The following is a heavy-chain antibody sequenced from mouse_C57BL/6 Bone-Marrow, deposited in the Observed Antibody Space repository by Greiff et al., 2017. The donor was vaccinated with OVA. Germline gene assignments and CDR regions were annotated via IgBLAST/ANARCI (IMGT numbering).Heavy chain of an antibody. CDR1: GYTFTDYY. D-gene: IGHD1-1*02. CDR2: IYPNNGGT. V-gene: IGHV1-26*01. Sequence: VQLQQSGPELVKPGASVKISCKASGYTFTDYYMNWVKPSPGKSLEWVGDIYPNNGGTSYNQKFKGKATLTVDKSSSPAYLELRRPTSEDSAVYYGERGGGSHYGYFDYWGQGTTLTVSS. J-gene: IGHJ2*01. CDR3: ERGGGSHYGYFDY.